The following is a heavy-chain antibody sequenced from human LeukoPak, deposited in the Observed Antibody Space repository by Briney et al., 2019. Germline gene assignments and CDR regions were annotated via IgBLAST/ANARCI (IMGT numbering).Heavy chain of an antibody. CDR1: GFTFSSYA. CDR2: ISGSGGST. J-gene: IGHJ4*02. CDR3: AKSDYDILTGYYVY. Sequence: GGSLRLPCAASGFTFSSYAMSWVRQAPGKGLEWVSAISGSGGSTYYADSVKGRFTISRGNSKNTLYLQMNSLRAEDTAVYYCAKSDYDILTGYYVYWGQGTLVTVSS. D-gene: IGHD3-9*01. V-gene: IGHV3-23*01.